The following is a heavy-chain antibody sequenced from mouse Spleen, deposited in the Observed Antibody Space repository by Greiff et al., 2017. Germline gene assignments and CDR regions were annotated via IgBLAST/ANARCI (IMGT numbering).Heavy chain of an antibody. J-gene: IGHJ4*01. CDR1: GFTFSSYA. CDR2: INSNGGST. CDR3: ARRSYYAMDY. Sequence: EVMLVESGGGLVKPGGSLKLSCAASGFTFSSYAMSWVRQTPEKRLEWVAAINSNGGSTYYPDTVKDRFTISRDNAKNTLYLQMSSLRSEDTALYYCARRSYYAMDYWGQGTSVTVSS. V-gene: IGHV5-6-2*01.